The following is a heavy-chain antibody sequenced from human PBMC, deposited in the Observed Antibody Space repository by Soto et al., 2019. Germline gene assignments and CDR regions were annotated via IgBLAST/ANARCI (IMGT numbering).Heavy chain of an antibody. V-gene: IGHV3-74*01. CDR3: ARPGYSNYGPGVDV. CDR2: IDSDGSTT. D-gene: IGHD4-4*01. J-gene: IGHJ6*02. CDR1: GFTFSVYW. Sequence: VQLVDSGGGLVQPGGSLRLSCAASGFTFSVYWMHWVRQAPGKGLVWVSRIDSDGSTTSYADSVKGRFTISRDNAKSTLYLQMNSLRAEDTAVYYCARPGYSNYGPGVDVWGQGTTVTVSS.